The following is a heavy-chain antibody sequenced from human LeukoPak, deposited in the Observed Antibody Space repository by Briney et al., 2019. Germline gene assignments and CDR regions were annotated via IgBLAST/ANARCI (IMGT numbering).Heavy chain of an antibody. CDR1: GFTFSSYA. J-gene: IGHJ4*02. V-gene: IGHV3-23*01. Sequence: GGSLRLSCAASGFTFSSYAMSWVRQAPGKGLEWVSAISGRGGSTYYADSVKGRFTISRDNSKNTLYLQMNSLRAEDTAVYYCAKSDDFWSGYYPYYFDYWGQGTLVTVSS. CDR3: AKSDDFWSGYYPYYFDY. D-gene: IGHD3-3*01. CDR2: ISGRGGST.